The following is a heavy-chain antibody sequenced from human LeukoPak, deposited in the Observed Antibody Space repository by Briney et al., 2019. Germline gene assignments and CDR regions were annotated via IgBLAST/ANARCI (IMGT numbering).Heavy chain of an antibody. J-gene: IGHJ3*02. CDR2: VNLSGTA. Sequence: SETLSLTCAVHGGSFSGYYWSWIRPPPGQGLEWIGEVNLSGTARYNPSTESRATISVDTSKSQSSLNVYFGTAADTAVYYCASLNPFSGRRNAFDIRGQGAIVTVSS. CDR3: ASLNPFSGRRNAFDI. CDR1: GGSFSGYY. V-gene: IGHV4-34*01. D-gene: IGHD1-26*01.